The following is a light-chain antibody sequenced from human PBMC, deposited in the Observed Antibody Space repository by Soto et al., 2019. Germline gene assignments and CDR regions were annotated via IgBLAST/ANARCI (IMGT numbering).Light chain of an antibody. CDR1: SSDVGGYNY. CDR3: SSYTSSSTLGYV. J-gene: IGLJ1*01. CDR2: DVS. V-gene: IGLV2-14*01. Sequence: QSVVTQPASVSRSPGESITITSTGTSSDVGGYNYVSWYQQHPGKAPKLMIYDVSNRPSGVSNRFSGSKSGNTASLTISGLQAEDEADYYCSSYTSSSTLGYVFGTGTKVT.